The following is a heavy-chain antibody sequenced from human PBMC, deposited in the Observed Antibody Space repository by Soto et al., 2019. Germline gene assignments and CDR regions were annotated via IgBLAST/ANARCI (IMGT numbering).Heavy chain of an antibody. Sequence: QVQLQQWGAGLLKPSETLSLTYAVYGGSFSGYYWNWIRQPPGKGLEWIGEINHSGSTNYNPSLKSRVTISVDTSKNQFSLKLSSVTAADTAVYYCARGWGRIFDYWGQGTLVIVSS. J-gene: IGHJ4*02. CDR2: INHSGST. V-gene: IGHV4-34*01. CDR3: ARGWGRIFDY. CDR1: GGSFSGYY. D-gene: IGHD7-27*01.